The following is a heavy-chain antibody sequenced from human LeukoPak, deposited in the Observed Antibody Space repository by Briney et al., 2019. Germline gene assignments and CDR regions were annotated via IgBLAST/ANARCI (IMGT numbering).Heavy chain of an antibody. Sequence: ASVKVSCKAFGYTFTSYGISWVRQAPGQGLEWMGWISAYNGNTNYAQKLQGRVTMTTDTSTSTAYMELRSLRSDDTAVYYCARESVLRYFDWSLNPAYYFDYWGQGTLVTVSS. V-gene: IGHV1-18*01. CDR3: ARESVLRYFDWSLNPAYYFDY. CDR1: GYTFTSYG. J-gene: IGHJ4*02. CDR2: ISAYNGNT. D-gene: IGHD3-9*01.